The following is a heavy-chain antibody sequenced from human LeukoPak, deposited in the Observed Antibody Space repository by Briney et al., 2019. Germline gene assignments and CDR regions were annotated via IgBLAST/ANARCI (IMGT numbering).Heavy chain of an antibody. CDR1: GYSFTSYW. J-gene: IGHJ6*03. D-gene: IGHD3-10*01. CDR3: ARHPHMVRGVINYYYHMDV. Sequence: GESLKISCKGSGYSFTSYWIDWVRQLPGKGLEWMGIIYPGDSDTRYSPSFQGQVTISADKSISTAYLQWSSLKASDTAMYYCARHPHMVRGVINYYYHMDVWGKGTTVTVSS. V-gene: IGHV5-51*01. CDR2: IYPGDSDT.